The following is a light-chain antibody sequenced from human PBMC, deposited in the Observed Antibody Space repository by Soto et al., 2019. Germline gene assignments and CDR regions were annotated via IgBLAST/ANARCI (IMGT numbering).Light chain of an antibody. J-gene: IGKJ4*01. CDR3: QQYDYLPLT. Sequence: DIQMTQSPSSLSASVGDRVTITCQASQDITNYLNSYQQKPGKAPQLLIYDASNLETGVPSRFSGSGSGTDFTFTISSLQPEDIATYYCQQYDYLPLTFGGGTKVEIE. V-gene: IGKV1-33*01. CDR1: QDITNY. CDR2: DAS.